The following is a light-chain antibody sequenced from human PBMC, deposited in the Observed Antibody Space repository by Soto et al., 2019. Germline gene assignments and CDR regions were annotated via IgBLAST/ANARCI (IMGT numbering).Light chain of an antibody. Sequence: EIVLTQSPATLSLSPGERATLSCRASQSVSGYLAWYQQKPGQAPRLLIYDSSNRATGIPARFNGSGSGTDFSLTISSLEPEDVAVYYCQQRSQWPPMTFGQGTRLENK. CDR2: DSS. V-gene: IGKV3-11*01. CDR1: QSVSGY. CDR3: QQRSQWPPMT. J-gene: IGKJ5*01.